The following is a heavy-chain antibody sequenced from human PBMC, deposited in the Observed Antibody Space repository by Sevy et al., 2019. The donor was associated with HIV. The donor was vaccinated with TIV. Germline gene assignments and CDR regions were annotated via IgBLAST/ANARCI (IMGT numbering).Heavy chain of an antibody. CDR3: ARASYSSGWYPKKYYYYYGMDV. Sequence: GGSLRLSCAASGFTFSSYSMNWVRQAPGKGLEWVSYISSSSSTIYYADSVKGRFTISRDNAKNSLYLQMNSLRDQDTAGYYCARASYSSGWYPKKYYYYYGMDVWGQGTTVTVSS. V-gene: IGHV3-48*02. J-gene: IGHJ6*02. CDR2: ISSSSSTI. D-gene: IGHD6-19*01. CDR1: GFTFSSYS.